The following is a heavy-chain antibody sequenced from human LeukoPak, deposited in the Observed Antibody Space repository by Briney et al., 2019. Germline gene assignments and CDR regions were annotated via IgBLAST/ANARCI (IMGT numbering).Heavy chain of an antibody. CDR2: IIPIFGTT. CDR3: ARARFPYYRLSGADSYFMDV. CDR1: GYTFTNYG. D-gene: IGHD3-10*01. Sequence: ASVKVSCKASGYTFTNYGISWVRQAPGQGLEWMGWIIPIFGTTNYAQKFRGRVTITADKSTSTAYMELSSLRSEDTGVYYCARARFPYYRLSGADSYFMDVWGKGTTVTVSS. V-gene: IGHV1-69*06. J-gene: IGHJ6*03.